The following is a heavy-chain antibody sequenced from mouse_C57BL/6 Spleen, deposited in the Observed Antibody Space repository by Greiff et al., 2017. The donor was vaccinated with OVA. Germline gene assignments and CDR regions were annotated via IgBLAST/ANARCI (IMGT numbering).Heavy chain of an antibody. CDR3: ARDITTVVANRDY. V-gene: IGHV1-55*01. Sequence: QVQLQQPGAELVKPGASVKMSCKASGYTFTSYWITWVKQRPGQGLEWIGDIYPGSGSTNYNEKFKSKATLTVDTSSSTAYMQLSSLTSEDSAVYYCARDITTVVANRDYWGQGTTLTVSS. J-gene: IGHJ2*01. D-gene: IGHD1-1*01. CDR1: GYTFTSYW. CDR2: IYPGSGST.